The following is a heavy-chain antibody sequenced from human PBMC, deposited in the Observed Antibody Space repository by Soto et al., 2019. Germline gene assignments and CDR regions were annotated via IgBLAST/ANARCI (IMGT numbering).Heavy chain of an antibody. CDR3: AREILLYGSGSYYLDY. CDR2: INHSGST. D-gene: IGHD3-10*01. Sequence: LSLTCAVYGGSFSGYYWSWIRQPPGKGLEWIGEINHSGSTNYNPSLKSRVTISVDTSKNQFSLKLSSVTAADTAVYYCAREILLYGSGSYYLDYWGQGTLVTVSS. CDR1: GGSFSGYY. J-gene: IGHJ4*02. V-gene: IGHV4-34*01.